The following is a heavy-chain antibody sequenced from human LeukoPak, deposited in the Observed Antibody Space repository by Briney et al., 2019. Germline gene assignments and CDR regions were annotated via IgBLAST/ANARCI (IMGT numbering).Heavy chain of an antibody. J-gene: IGHJ4*02. CDR1: GFTVSSYA. Sequence: GGSLRLSCTASGFTVSSYAMSWVCQAPGGAMDWVSTISRSAEHTKYAEDVKAPFTISRDNSNNTMYLQMNSPRPEDTAVYYCAKQGFGCWGQGTLVTVSS. V-gene: IGHV3-23*01. CDR2: ISRSAEHT. CDR3: AKQGFGC.